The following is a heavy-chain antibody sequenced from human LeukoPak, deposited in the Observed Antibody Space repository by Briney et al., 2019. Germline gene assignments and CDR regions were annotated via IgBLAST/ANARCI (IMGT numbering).Heavy chain of an antibody. J-gene: IGHJ4*02. CDR2: MSGSGVST. Sequence: GGSLRLSCAASGFTFSHYAMTWVRQAQGEGRERASIMSGSGVSTYYADSVKGRLAMSSDNSKKMVYLQMKSLRAEATAVYYCARGTAVAGPFDYWCQGPVVLVSS. V-gene: IGHV3-23*01. CDR3: ARGTAVAGPFDY. D-gene: IGHD6-19*01. CDR1: GFTFSHYA.